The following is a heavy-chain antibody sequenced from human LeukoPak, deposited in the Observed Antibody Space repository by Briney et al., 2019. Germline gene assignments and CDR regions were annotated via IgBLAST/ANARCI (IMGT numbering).Heavy chain of an antibody. D-gene: IGHD3-22*01. Sequence: ASVKVSCKASGYTFTSYGISWVRQAPGQGLEWMGWISAYNGNTNYAQKLQGRVTMTTDTSTSTAYMELRSLRSDDTAVYYCARDRLYYYDSSGYWGGFDYWGQGTLVTVSS. CDR2: ISAYNGNT. V-gene: IGHV1-18*01. J-gene: IGHJ4*02. CDR3: ARDRLYYYDSSGYWGGFDY. CDR1: GYTFTSYG.